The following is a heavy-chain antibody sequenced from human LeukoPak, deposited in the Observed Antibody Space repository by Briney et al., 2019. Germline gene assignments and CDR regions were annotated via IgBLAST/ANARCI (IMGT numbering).Heavy chain of an antibody. CDR2: IKSDGSST. V-gene: IGHV3-74*01. Sequence: PGGSLRLSCAASGFTFSSYWMHWVRQAPGKGLVWVSRIKSDGSSTTYADSVKGRFTISRDNAKNTLYLQMNSLRAEDTAVYYCARSARLMKGVVEVTALDDWGQGTLVTVSS. J-gene: IGHJ4*02. D-gene: IGHD3-3*01. CDR3: ARSARLMKGVVEVTALDD. CDR1: GFTFSSYW.